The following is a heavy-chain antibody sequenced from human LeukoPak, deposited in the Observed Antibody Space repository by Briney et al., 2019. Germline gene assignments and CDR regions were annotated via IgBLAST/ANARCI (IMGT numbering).Heavy chain of an antibody. CDR2: ISSRGRTI. Sequence: GGSLRLSCAASGFTFNIYEMNWVRQAPGMGLEWVSYISSRGRTIYYADSVKGRFTISRDNAKNSLYLQMNSLRAEDTAVYYCAREAEIAAAGTVDYWGQGTLVTVSS. CDR1: GFTFNIYE. V-gene: IGHV3-48*03. CDR3: AREAEIAAAGTVDY. J-gene: IGHJ4*02. D-gene: IGHD6-13*01.